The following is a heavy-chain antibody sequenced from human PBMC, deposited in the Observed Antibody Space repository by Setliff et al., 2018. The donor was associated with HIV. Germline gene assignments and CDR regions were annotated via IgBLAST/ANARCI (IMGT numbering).Heavy chain of an antibody. CDR2: ISAYNLNT. CDR1: GYTFSRYG. V-gene: IGHV1-18*01. D-gene: IGHD3-22*01. CDR3: ARAYYHDSSGYQGFDY. Sequence: ASVKVSCKTSGYTFSRYGFSWVRQATGQGLEWMGWISAYNLNTNYAQKFQGRVTMTTDTSASTGYMELRSLRSDDTAVYYCARAYYHDSSGYQGFDYWGQGTLVTVSS. J-gene: IGHJ4*02.